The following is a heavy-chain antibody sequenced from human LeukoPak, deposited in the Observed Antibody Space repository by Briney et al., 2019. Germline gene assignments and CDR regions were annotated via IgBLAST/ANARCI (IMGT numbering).Heavy chain of an antibody. CDR2: MKQDGSEK. Sequence: GGSLRLSCAASGFTFSSYWMSWVRQAPGKGLEWVANMKQDGSEKYYVDSVKGRFTISRDNAKNSLYLQMNSLRAEDTAVYYYVRERLLGYCSSTSCYQSSYYYYMDVWGKGTTVTVSS. D-gene: IGHD2-2*01. CDR3: VRERLLGYCSSTSCYQSSYYYYMDV. CDR1: GFTFSSYW. J-gene: IGHJ6*03. V-gene: IGHV3-7*01.